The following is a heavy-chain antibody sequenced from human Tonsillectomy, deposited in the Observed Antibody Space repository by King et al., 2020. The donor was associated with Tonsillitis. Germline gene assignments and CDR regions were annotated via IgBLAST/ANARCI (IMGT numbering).Heavy chain of an antibody. Sequence: QLVQSGAEVKKPGSSVKVSCKASGGTFSSYAISWVRQAPGQGLEWMGGIIPSFGTANYAQMFQGRVTITADESTSTAYMALSSLRSEDTAVYYCARAKPGIPPSYWYFDLWGRGTLVTVSS. V-gene: IGHV1-69*01. J-gene: IGHJ2*01. D-gene: IGHD7-27*01. CDR2: IIPSFGTA. CDR1: GGTFSSYA. CDR3: ARAKPGIPPSYWYFDL.